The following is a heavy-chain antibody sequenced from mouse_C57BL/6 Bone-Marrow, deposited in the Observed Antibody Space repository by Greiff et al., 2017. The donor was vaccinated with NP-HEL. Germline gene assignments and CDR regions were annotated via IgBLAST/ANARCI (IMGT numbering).Heavy chain of an antibody. V-gene: IGHV5-12*01. D-gene: IGHD2-2*01. Sequence: EVHLVESGGGLVQPGGSLKLSCAASGFTFSDYYMYWVRQTPEKRLEWVAYISNGGGSTYYPDTVKGRFTISRDNAKNTLYLQMSRLKSEDTAMYYCARRWLPHYYAMDYWGQGTSVTVSS. CDR1: GFTFSDYY. J-gene: IGHJ4*01. CDR2: ISNGGGST. CDR3: ARRWLPHYYAMDY.